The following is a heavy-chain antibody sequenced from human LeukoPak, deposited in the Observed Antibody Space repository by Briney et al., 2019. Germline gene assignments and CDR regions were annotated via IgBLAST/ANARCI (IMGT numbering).Heavy chain of an antibody. D-gene: IGHD3-10*01. CDR3: ATDRGYYGSGSKALGSFDI. CDR2: FDLEDGET. J-gene: IGHJ3*02. Sequence: ASVKVSCKFSGYTLTELSLHWVRQAPGTGLEWMGGFDLEDGETIYAQKFQGRVTMTEDTSTDTAYMELSSLRSEDTAVYYCATDRGYYGSGSKALGSFDIWGQGTMVTVSS. V-gene: IGHV1-24*01. CDR1: GYTLTELS.